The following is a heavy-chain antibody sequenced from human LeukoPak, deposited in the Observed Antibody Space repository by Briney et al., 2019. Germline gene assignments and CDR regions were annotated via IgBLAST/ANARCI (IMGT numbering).Heavy chain of an antibody. J-gene: IGHJ5*02. CDR1: GFTFSSYE. CDR3: ARVSRFSNNWLDP. D-gene: IGHD3-10*01. Sequence: GGSLRLSCAASGFTFSSYEMNWVRQAPGKGLEWVSYISSSGSTIYYADSVKGRFTISRDNAKNSLYLEMNSLRAEDTAVYFCARVSRFSNNWLDPWGRGTLVTVSS. V-gene: IGHV3-48*03. CDR2: ISSSGSTI.